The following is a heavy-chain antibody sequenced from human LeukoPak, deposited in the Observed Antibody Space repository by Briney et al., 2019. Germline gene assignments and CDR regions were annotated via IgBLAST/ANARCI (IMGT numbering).Heavy chain of an antibody. V-gene: IGHV1-24*01. Sequence: ASVKVSCKVSGYTLTELSMHWVRQAPGKGLEWMGGFDPEGGETIYAQKFQGRVTMTEDTSTDTAYMELSSLRSEDTAVYYCATDRRVAGIRYFDYWGQGTLVTVSS. CDR3: ATDRRVAGIRYFDY. D-gene: IGHD6-19*01. CDR2: FDPEGGET. CDR1: GYTLTELS. J-gene: IGHJ4*02.